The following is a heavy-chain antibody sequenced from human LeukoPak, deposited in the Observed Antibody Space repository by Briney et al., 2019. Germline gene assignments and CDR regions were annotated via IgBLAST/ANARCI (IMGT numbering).Heavy chain of an antibody. CDR2: INPNSGVT. J-gene: IGHJ4*02. V-gene: IGHV1-2*02. D-gene: IGHD6-19*01. Sequence: GASVKVSCKASGYTSSDYYIHWVRQAPGQGLEWMGWINPNSGVTKYALKFQGRVTMTRDTSISTAYMELRSLRSDDTAVYYCARDSDKYSSGWWYPDYWGQGTLVTVSS. CDR3: ARDSDKYSSGWWYPDY. CDR1: GYTSSDYY.